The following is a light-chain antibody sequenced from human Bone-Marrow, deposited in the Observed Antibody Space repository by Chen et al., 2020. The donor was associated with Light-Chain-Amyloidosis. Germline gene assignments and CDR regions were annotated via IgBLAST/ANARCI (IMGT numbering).Light chain of an antibody. CDR1: DLPTKY. J-gene: IGLJ2*01. CDR2: RDT. CDR3: QSADSSGTYEVI. V-gene: IGLV3-25*03. Sequence: SYELPQPPSVSVSPGQTARITCYGDDLPTKYAYWYQQKPGQAPVLVIHRDTERPSGISERFSGSSSGTTATLTISGVQAEDEADDHCQSADSSGTYEVIFGGGTKLTVL.